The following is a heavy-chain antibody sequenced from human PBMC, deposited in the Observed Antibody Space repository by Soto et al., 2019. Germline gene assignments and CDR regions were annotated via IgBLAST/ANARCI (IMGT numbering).Heavy chain of an antibody. J-gene: IGHJ4*02. Sequence: SETLSLTCAVYGGSFSGYYWSWIRQPPGKGLEWIGEINHSGSTNYNPSLKSRVTISVDTSKNQFSLKLSSVTAADTAVYYCANILGYCSGGSCRNFDYWGQGTLVTVSS. CDR2: INHSGST. V-gene: IGHV4-34*01. D-gene: IGHD2-15*01. CDR3: ANILGYCSGGSCRNFDY. CDR1: GGSFSGYY.